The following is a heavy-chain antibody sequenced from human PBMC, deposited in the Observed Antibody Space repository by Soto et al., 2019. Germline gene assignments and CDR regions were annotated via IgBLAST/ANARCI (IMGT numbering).Heavy chain of an antibody. J-gene: IGHJ6*03. CDR1: GYTFTSYG. V-gene: IGHV1-18*01. D-gene: IGHD2-2*01. CDR3: ARIQLGPYYYYYYMDV. Sequence: ASVKVSCKASGYTFTSYGISWVRQAPGQGLEWMGWISAYNGNTNYAQKLQGRVTMTTVTSTSTAYMELRSLRSDDTAVYYCARIQLGPYYYYYYMDVWGKGTTVTVSS. CDR2: ISAYNGNT.